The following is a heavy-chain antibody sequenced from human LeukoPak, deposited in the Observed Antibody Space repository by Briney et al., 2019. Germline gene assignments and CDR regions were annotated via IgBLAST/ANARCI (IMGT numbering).Heavy chain of an antibody. CDR1: GGTFSSYA. J-gene: IGHJ5*02. CDR2: IIPIFGTA. Sequence: GASVKVSCKASGGTFSSYAISWVRQAPGQGLEWMGGIIPIFGTANYAQKFQGRVTITADESTSTAYMELSSLRSEDTAVYYCAATFFDRDWFDPWGQGTLVTVAS. V-gene: IGHV1-69*13. CDR3: AATFFDRDWFDP. D-gene: IGHD3-16*01.